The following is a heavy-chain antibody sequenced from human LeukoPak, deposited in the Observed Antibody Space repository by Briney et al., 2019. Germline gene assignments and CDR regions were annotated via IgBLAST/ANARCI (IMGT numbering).Heavy chain of an antibody. CDR3: AKVKMIVVPSFDY. V-gene: IGHV3-23*01. Sequence: AGGSLRLSCAASGFSFSSYTMSWVRQAPVKGLEWVSIISGSGGSTNYADSVKGRFTISRDNSKNTLYLQMNSLRAEDTAVYYCAKVKMIVVPSFDYWGQGTLVTVSS. D-gene: IGHD3-22*01. J-gene: IGHJ4*02. CDR2: ISGSGGST. CDR1: GFSFSSYT.